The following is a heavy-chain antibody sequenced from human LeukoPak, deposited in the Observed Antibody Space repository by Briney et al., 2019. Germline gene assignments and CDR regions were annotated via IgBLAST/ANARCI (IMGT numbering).Heavy chain of an antibody. CDR3: ARDLSGIAGYTYGRGIDY. CDR1: GFSFSRYA. Sequence: SGGSLRLSCAASGFSFSRYAMTWVRQAPGKGLEWVANIKKDGSEKYYVDAVKGRFTISRDNAKTSLYLQMNSLRAEDTAVYYCARDLSGIAGYTYGRGIDYWGQGTLVTVSS. J-gene: IGHJ4*02. CDR2: IKKDGSEK. D-gene: IGHD5-18*01. V-gene: IGHV3-7*01.